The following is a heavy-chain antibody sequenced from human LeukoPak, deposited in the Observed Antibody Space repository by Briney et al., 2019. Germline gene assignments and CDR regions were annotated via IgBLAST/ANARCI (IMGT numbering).Heavy chain of an antibody. CDR2: IYPGDSDT. Sequence: GESLKISCKGSGYSFTSYWIGWVRQMPGKGLEWMGIIYPGDSDTRYSPSFQGQVTISADKSISTAYLQWSSLKASDTAMYYCARLRGYCSGGSCYSDAFDIWGQGTMVTVSS. CDR3: ARLRGYCSGGSCYSDAFDI. V-gene: IGHV5-51*01. CDR1: GYSFTSYW. D-gene: IGHD2-15*01. J-gene: IGHJ3*02.